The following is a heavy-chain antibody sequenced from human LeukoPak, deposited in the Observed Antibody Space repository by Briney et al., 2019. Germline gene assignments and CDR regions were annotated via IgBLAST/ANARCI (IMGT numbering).Heavy chain of an antibody. J-gene: IGHJ4*02. Sequence: SETLSLTCTVSGGSISSSSYYWGWIRQPPGRGLEWIGSIYYSGSTYYNPSLKSRVTISVDTSKNQFSLKLSSVTAADTAVYYCARDGMRAIDYWGQGTLVTVSS. CDR3: ARDGMRAIDY. CDR2: IYYSGST. CDR1: GGSISSSSYY. D-gene: IGHD1-26*01. V-gene: IGHV4-39*02.